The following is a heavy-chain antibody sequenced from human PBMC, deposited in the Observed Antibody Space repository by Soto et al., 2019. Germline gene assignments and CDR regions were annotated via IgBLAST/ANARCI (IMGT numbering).Heavy chain of an antibody. CDR3: ARAGYDRSGHKDPQGGAFDV. CDR2: LSGQGQNA. J-gene: IGHJ3*01. CDR1: GFIFTHYV. Sequence: GPEVQKPGASMRVSCKASGFIFTHYVINWVRQAPGQGLEWVGGLSGQGQNAHYAERFQDRVTITKDTSTATSYLEVTNLRSDDSAVYFCARAGYDRSGHKDPQGGAFDVWGLGTVVTVSS. V-gene: IGHV1-18*01. D-gene: IGHD5-12*01.